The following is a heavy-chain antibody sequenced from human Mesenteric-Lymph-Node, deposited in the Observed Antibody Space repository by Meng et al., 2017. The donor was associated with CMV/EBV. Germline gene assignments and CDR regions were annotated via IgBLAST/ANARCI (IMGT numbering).Heavy chain of an antibody. J-gene: IGHJ4*02. V-gene: IGHV3-30-3*01. D-gene: IGHD6-19*01. CDR2: IAYDGSNK. CDR3: ARDDGWLVIKYYFDY. CDR1: GFSFLTSP. Sequence: GFSFLTSPFHWVRHAPGKGLVWVAVIAYDGSNKYLADSVTGRFTISRDDSKNTLYLQVNSLRAEDTAVYYCARDDGWLVIKYYFDYWGQGTLVTVSS.